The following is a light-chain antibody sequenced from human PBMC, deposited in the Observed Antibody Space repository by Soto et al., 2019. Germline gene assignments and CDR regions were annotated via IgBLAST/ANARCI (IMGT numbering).Light chain of an antibody. J-gene: IGKJ5*01. CDR2: EVS. CDR3: MQSTLLPIP. V-gene: IGKV2D-29*01. CDR1: HSLLDSNGKTS. Sequence: DIVVTQTTLSLSVTPGQPASISCKSSHSLLDSNGKTSLYWYLQKPGQPPKVLIYEVSNRFSGVPDRFSGSGSGTDFTLKISRVEAEDVGVYYCMQSTLLPIPFGHVTRLAI.